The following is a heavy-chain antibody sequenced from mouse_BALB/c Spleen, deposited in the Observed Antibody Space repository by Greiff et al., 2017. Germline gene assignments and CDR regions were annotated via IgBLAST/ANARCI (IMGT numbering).Heavy chain of an antibody. J-gene: IGHJ2*01. V-gene: IGHV3-2*02. CDR1: GYSITSDYA. CDR2: ISYSGST. CDR3: ARGYGIFDY. D-gene: IGHD2-10*02. Sequence: EVKLMESGPGLVKPSQSLSLTCTVTGYSITSDYAWNWIRQFPGNKLEWMGYISYSGSTSYNPSLKSRISITRDTSKNQFFLQLNSVTTEDTATYYCARGYGIFDYWGQGTTLTVSS.